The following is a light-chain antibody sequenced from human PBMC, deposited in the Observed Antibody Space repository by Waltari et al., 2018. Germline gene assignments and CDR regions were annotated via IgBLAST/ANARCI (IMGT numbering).Light chain of an antibody. CDR1: EGISSW. Sequence: DIQMTQSPSSVAASVGDRITITCRAREGISSWLAWYQQKPGKVPKLLIYAASSLQSGVPARFSGSGSGTDFSLTISSLQPEDFATYFCQQASSFPLAFGQGTRVEI. CDR2: AAS. CDR3: QQASSFPLA. V-gene: IGKV1-12*01. J-gene: IGKJ2*01.